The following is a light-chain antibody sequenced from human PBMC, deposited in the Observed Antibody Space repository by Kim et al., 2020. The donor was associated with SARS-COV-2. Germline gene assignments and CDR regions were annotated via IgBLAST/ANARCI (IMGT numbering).Light chain of an antibody. Sequence: EIVLTQSPGTLSLSPGERATLSCRASQTVSSSYLGWYQQKPGQAPRLLFYGASNRATGIPDRFSGSGSGTDFTLTISRLEPEDFAVYYCQQCGGSTYTFGQGTKLYIK. CDR1: QTVSSSY. CDR2: GAS. CDR3: QQCGGSTYT. J-gene: IGKJ2*01. V-gene: IGKV3-20*01.